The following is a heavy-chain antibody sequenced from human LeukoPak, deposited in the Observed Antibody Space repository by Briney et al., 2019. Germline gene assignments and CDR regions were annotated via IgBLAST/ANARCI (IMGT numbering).Heavy chain of an antibody. CDR2: IYYSGST. J-gene: IGHJ4*02. CDR1: GGSISSYY. D-gene: IGHD3-10*01. Sequence: PSETLSLTCTVSGGSISSYYWSWIRQPQGKGLEWIGYIYYSGSTNYNPSLKSRVTISVDTSKNQFSLKLSSVTAADTAVYYCASNYYGSVSLDYWGQGNLVTVSS. V-gene: IGHV4-59*08. CDR3: ASNYYGSVSLDY.